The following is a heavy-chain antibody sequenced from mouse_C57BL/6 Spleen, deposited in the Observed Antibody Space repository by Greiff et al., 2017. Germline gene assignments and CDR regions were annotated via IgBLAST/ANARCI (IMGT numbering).Heavy chain of an antibody. CDR3: ARGYDCRSPPSFGY. CDR2: INPGSGGT. CDR1: GYAFTNYL. J-gene: IGHJ2*01. V-gene: IGHV1-54*01. D-gene: IGHD2-14*01. Sequence: VQLQQSGAELVRPGTSVKVSCKASGYAFTNYLLEWVKQRPGQGLAWIGVINPGSGGTNYNEKFKGKATLTADKSSSTAYMQLSSLTSEDSAVDFCARGYDCRSPPSFGYWGQGTTLTVAS.